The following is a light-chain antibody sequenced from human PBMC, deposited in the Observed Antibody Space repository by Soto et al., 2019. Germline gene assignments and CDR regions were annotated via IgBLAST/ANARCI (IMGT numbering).Light chain of an antibody. CDR2: DAS. CDR1: QSVSSY. V-gene: IGKV3-11*01. J-gene: IGKJ4*01. CDR3: QPRRDWPLT. Sequence: EIVLTQSPATLSLSPGERATLSCRASQSVSSYLAWYQQKPGQAPRLLISDASNRATGIPARFSGSGSGTDFTLTVSSLEPEDFAVYYCQPRRDWPLTFGGGTKVEF.